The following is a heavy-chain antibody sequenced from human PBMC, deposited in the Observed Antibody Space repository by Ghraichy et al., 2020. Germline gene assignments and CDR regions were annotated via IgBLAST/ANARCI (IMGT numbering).Heavy chain of an antibody. J-gene: IGHJ5*02. Sequence: SETLSLTCAVYGGSFSGYYWSWIRQPPGKGLEWIGEINHSGSTNYNPSLKSRVTISVDTSKNQFSLKLSSVTAADTAVYYCARWVGQHLPLPFYNWFDPWGQGTLVTVSS. D-gene: IGHD6-13*01. V-gene: IGHV4-34*01. CDR1: GGSFSGYY. CDR2: INHSGST. CDR3: ARWVGQHLPLPFYNWFDP.